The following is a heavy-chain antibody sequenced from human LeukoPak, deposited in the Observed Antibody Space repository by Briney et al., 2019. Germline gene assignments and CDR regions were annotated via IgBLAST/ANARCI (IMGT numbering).Heavy chain of an antibody. CDR1: GFNFRAYW. CDR3: AKDPSPRIAVVSNLDY. Sequence: GGSLRLSCTTSGFNFRAYWMGWVRQAPGKGLEWVSAISGSGGSTYYADSVKGRFTISRDNSKNTLYLQMNSLRAEDTAVYYCAKDPSPRIAVVSNLDYWGQGTLVTVSS. CDR2: ISGSGGST. D-gene: IGHD3-22*01. J-gene: IGHJ4*02. V-gene: IGHV3-23*01.